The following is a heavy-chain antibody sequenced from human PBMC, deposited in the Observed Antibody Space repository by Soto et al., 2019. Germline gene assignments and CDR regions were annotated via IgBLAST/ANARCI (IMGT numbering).Heavy chain of an antibody. V-gene: IGHV2-5*01. Sequence: QITLKESGPTLVKPTQTLTLTCTFSGFSLSTSGVGVGWIRQPPGKALEWLALIYWNADKRYSPSLKSRLTITKDTSKNQVVLTMTNMDPVDTATYYCAHSVYDSSGYYVPHAFDIWSQGTMVTVSS. D-gene: IGHD3-22*01. CDR1: GFSLSTSGVG. CDR2: IYWNADK. CDR3: AHSVYDSSGYYVPHAFDI. J-gene: IGHJ3*02.